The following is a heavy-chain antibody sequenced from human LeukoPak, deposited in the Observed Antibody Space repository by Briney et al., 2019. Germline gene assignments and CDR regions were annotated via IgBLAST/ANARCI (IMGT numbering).Heavy chain of an antibody. Sequence: SVTVSCKGSGGTFSSYAMSWVGQAPGQGLEGMGRIIPIFGIANYAQKVQGRVPITADKSTCTAYMELSSLRSEHSAVYYCASLLTTGNWFYYYGMDVWGQGTTVTVSS. CDR3: ASLLTTGNWFYYYGMDV. V-gene: IGHV1-69*04. D-gene: IGHD3-16*01. J-gene: IGHJ6*02. CDR2: IIPIFGIA. CDR1: GGTFSSYA.